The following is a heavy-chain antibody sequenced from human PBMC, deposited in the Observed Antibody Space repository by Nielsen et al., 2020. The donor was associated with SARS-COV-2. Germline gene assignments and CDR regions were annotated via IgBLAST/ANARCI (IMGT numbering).Heavy chain of an antibody. CDR3: ANEVY. D-gene: IGHD1-1*01. V-gene: IGHV3-21*04. CDR1: GFTFSSYG. CDR2: ITGNSDYK. Sequence: GESLKISCAASGFTFSSYGMNWVRQAPGKGLEWVSVITGNSDYKSYADSLRGRFTIFRDNAKNSLYLQMNSLRPEDTALYYCANEVYWGQGTLVTVSS. J-gene: IGHJ4*02.